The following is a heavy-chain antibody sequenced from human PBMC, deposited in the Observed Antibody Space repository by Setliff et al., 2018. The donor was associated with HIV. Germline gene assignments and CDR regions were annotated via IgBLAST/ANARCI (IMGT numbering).Heavy chain of an antibody. CDR2: INPNSGGT. J-gene: IGHJ4*02. D-gene: IGHD3-10*01. CDR3: ARGGDDSGPGTWTFDY. Sequence: ASVKVSCKASGYTFTGYYMYWVRQAPGQGLQWVGWINPNSGGTKYAQKFQGRVTMTRDTSISTAYMELTRLRYDDTAVYYCARGGDDSGPGTWTFDYWGQGALVTVSS. CDR1: GYTFTGYY. V-gene: IGHV1-2*02.